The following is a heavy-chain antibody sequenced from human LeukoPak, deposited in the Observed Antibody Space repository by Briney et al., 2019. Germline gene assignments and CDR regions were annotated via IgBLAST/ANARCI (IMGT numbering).Heavy chain of an antibody. D-gene: IGHD3-9*01. CDR1: GGSFSGYY. J-gene: IGHJ4*02. V-gene: IGHV4-34*01. CDR3: ARTLRYFAPVAY. Sequence: SETLSLTCAVYGGSFSGYYWSWIRQPPGKGLEWIGEINHSGSTNYNPSLKSRVTISVDTSKNQFSLKLSSVTAADTAVYYCARTLRYFAPVAYWGQGTLVTVSS. CDR2: INHSGST.